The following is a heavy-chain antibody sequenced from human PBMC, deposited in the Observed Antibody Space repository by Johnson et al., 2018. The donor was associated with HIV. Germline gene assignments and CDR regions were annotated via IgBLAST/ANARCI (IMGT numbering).Heavy chain of an antibody. J-gene: IGHJ3*02. D-gene: IGHD3-3*01. CDR1: GFTFRSYT. CDR2: IKQDGSEK. Sequence: VQLVESGGGVVQPGRSLRLSCAASGFTFRSYTVHWVRQAPGKGLEWVANIKQDGSEKYYVDSVKGRFTISRDNAKNSLYLQMNRLRAEDTAVYYCTRDRSYDFWSGYYRTGAFDIWGQGTMVTVSS. V-gene: IGHV3-7*03. CDR3: TRDRSYDFWSGYYRTGAFDI.